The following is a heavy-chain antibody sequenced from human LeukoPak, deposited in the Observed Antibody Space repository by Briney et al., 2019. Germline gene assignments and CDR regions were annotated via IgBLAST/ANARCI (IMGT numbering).Heavy chain of an antibody. CDR1: GFTFSSYS. CDR2: ISSSSSYI. Sequence: GGSLRLSCAASGFTFSSYSTNWVRQAPGKGLEWVSSISSSSSYIYYADSVKGRFTISRDNAKNSLYLQMNSLRAEDTAVYYCARGSGLITMIVVVTPLDEYFQHWGQGTLVTVSS. D-gene: IGHD3-22*01. CDR3: ARGSGLITMIVVVTPLDEYFQH. V-gene: IGHV3-21*01. J-gene: IGHJ1*01.